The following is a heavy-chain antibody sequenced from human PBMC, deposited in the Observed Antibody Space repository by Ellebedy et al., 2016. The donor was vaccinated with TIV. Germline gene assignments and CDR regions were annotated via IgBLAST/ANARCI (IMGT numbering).Heavy chain of an antibody. CDR2: IKQDGSEK. CDR3: ARSIDY. V-gene: IGHV3-7*01. D-gene: IGHD2-21*01. Sequence: PGGSLRLSCAASGFTFSDYWMNRVRHAPGKGLEWVATIKQDGSEKDYVDSVKGRFTISRDNAKSSLFLQMDILRAEDTAVYYCARSIDYWGQGTLVTVSS. CDR1: GFTFSDYW. J-gene: IGHJ4*02.